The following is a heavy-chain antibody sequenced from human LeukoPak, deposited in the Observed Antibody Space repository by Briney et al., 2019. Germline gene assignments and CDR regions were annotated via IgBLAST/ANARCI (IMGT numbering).Heavy chain of an antibody. Sequence: SETLSLTCTVSGGSISGYYWSWLRQPPGKGLEWIGYIYYSGSTNYNPSLKSRVTISVDMSKNQFSLKLRSVTAADTAVYYCAREGDYHNYYGMDVWGQGTTVTVSS. CDR2: IYYSGST. J-gene: IGHJ6*02. D-gene: IGHD3-16*01. CDR3: AREGDYHNYYGMDV. V-gene: IGHV4-59*01. CDR1: GGSISGYY.